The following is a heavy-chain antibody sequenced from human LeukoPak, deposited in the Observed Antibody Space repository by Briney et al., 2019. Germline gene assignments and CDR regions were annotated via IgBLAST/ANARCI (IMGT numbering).Heavy chain of an antibody. J-gene: IGHJ6*03. CDR1: GGSFSGYY. CDR3: ARGFASSGYYYYYYYMDV. V-gene: IGHV4-34*01. D-gene: IGHD3-22*01. Sequence: SETLSLTCAVYGGSFSGYYWSWIRQPTGKGLEWIGEINHSGSTNYNPSLKSRVTISVDTSKNQFSLKLSSVTAADTAVYYCARGFASSGYYYYYYYMDVWGKGTTVTVSS. CDR2: INHSGST.